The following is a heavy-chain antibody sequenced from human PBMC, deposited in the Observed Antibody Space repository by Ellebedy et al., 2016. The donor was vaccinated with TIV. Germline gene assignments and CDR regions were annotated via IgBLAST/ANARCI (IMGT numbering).Heavy chain of an antibody. CDR1: GFSLSTSGVG. V-gene: IGHV2-5*02. J-gene: IGHJ4*02. CDR2: IYWDDDK. Sequence: SGPTLVXPTQTLTLTCTFSGFSLSTSGVGVGWIRQPPGKALEWLALIYWDDDKRYSPSLKSRLTITKDTSKNQVVLTMTNMDPVDTATYYCAHTSLRFLESARVGGYFDYWGQGTLVTVSS. D-gene: IGHD3-3*01. CDR3: AHTSLRFLESARVGGYFDY.